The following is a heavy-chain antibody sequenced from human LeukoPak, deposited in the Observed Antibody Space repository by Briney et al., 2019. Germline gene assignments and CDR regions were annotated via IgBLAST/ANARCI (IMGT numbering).Heavy chain of an antibody. V-gene: IGHV3-7*03. CDR1: GFIFSTYW. CDR2: IKYDGSEK. J-gene: IGHJ4*02. Sequence: GGSLRLSCSASGFIFSTYWMTWVRQAPGKGLEWVANIKYDGSEKYYVDSVKGRFTISRDNAKNSLYLQMNSLRAEDTAVYYCAKDDYYDSSAVGYWGQGTLVTVSS. CDR3: AKDDYYDSSAVGY. D-gene: IGHD3-22*01.